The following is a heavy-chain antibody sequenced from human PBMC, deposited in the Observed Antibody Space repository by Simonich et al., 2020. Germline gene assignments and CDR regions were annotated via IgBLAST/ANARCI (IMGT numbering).Heavy chain of an antibody. V-gene: IGHV3-21*01. J-gene: IGHJ4*02. CDR1: GFTFSSYS. Sequence: GGGLVKPGGSLRLSCAASGFTFSSYSMNWVRQAPGKGLEWFSSLSSSSSYIYYADSVKGRFTISRDNAKNSLYLQMNSLRAEDTAVYYCARDTSYYGSGSYYFDYWGQGTLVTVSS. D-gene: IGHD3-10*01. CDR2: LSSSSSYI. CDR3: ARDTSYYGSGSYYFDY.